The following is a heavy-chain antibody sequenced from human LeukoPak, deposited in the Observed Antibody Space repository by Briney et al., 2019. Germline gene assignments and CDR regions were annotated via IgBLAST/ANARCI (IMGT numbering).Heavy chain of an antibody. D-gene: IGHD5-18*01. V-gene: IGHV1-46*01. CDR3: ASGYSYGGRFDY. Sequence: ASVTVSFTASGYTFTSYYMHWVRQAPGQGLEWMGIINPSGGSTSYAQKFQGRVTMTRDTSTSTVYMELSSLRSEDTAVYYCASGYSYGGRFDYWGQGTLVTVSS. CDR1: GYTFTSYY. J-gene: IGHJ4*02. CDR2: INPSGGST.